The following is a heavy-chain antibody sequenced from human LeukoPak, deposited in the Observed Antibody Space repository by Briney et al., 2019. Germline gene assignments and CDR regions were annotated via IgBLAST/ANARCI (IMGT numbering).Heavy chain of an antibody. Sequence: GASVKVSCKASGYTFTGYCMHWVRQAPGQGLEWMGWINPNSGGTNYAQKFQGRVTMTRDTSISTAYMELSRLRSDDTAVYYCARRRTAMVDHWFDPWGQGTLVTVSS. V-gene: IGHV1-2*02. CDR3: ARRRTAMVDHWFDP. J-gene: IGHJ5*02. D-gene: IGHD5-18*01. CDR1: GYTFTGYC. CDR2: INPNSGGT.